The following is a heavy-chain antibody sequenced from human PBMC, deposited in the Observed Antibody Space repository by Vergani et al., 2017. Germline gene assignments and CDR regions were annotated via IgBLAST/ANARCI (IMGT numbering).Heavy chain of an antibody. Sequence: QLQLQESGPGLVKPSETLSLTCTVSGGSISSSSYYWGWLRQPPGKGLEWIGSIYYSGSTYYNPSLKSRVTISVDTSKNQFSLKLSSVTAADTAVYYCAGQDYGDCVRDRVPFDYWGQGTLVTVSS. CDR1: GGSISSSSYY. CDR3: AGQDYGDCVRDRVPFDY. V-gene: IGHV4-39*01. J-gene: IGHJ4*02. D-gene: IGHD4-17*01. CDR2: IYYSGST.